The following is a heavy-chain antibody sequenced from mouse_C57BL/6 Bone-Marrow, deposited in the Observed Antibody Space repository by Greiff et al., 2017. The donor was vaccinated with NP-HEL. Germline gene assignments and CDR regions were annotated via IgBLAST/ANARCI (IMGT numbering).Heavy chain of an antibody. J-gene: IGHJ4*01. D-gene: IGHD2-1*01. V-gene: IGHV1-4*02. CDR2: INPSSGYI. Sequence: VKLMESAAELARPGAAVKMSCKASGYTFTSYTMHWVKQRPGQGLEWIGYINPSSGYIEYNQKFKDKTTLTVDKSSSTAYMQLRSLTSEDSAVFYCARERGIYYVNYGYAMDYWGQGTSVTVSS. CDR3: ARERGIYYVNYGYAMDY. CDR1: GYTFTSYT.